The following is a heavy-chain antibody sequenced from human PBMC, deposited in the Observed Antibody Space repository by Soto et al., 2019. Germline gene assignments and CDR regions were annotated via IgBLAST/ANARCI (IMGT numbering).Heavy chain of an antibody. Sequence: SVKVSCKASGYTSTNYGIHWVRQAPGQRLEWMGWINAGSGNTKYSQKFQGRITITRDTSASTVYMELSSLRSEDTAVYYCANDIILIAGAEGLDYWGQRALVTVSS. CDR3: ANDIILIAGAEGLDY. J-gene: IGHJ4*02. CDR1: GYTSTNYG. V-gene: IGHV1-3*01. CDR2: INAGSGNT. D-gene: IGHD2-2*01.